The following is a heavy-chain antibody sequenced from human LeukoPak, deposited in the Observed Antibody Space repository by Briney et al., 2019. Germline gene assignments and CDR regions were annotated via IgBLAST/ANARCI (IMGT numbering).Heavy chain of an antibody. V-gene: IGHV1-69*04. D-gene: IGHD5-24*01. Sequence: SVKVSCKASGGTFSSYTISWVRQAPGQGLEWMGRIIPILGIANYAQKFQGRVTITADKSTSTAYMELSSLRSEDTAVCYCAREGRVVEMATGEYFQHWGQGTLVTVSS. J-gene: IGHJ1*01. CDR2: IIPILGIA. CDR3: AREGRVVEMATGEYFQH. CDR1: GGTFSSYT.